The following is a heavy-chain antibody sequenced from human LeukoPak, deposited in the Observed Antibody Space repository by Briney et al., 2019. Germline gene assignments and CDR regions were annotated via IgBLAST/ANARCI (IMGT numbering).Heavy chain of an antibody. D-gene: IGHD5-18*01. J-gene: IGHJ4*02. CDR3: AKGLGTAMVKPNFDY. Sequence: PGGSLRLSCAASGFTFSSYEMNWVRQAPGKGLEWVSAISGSGGSTYYADSVKGRFTISRDNSKNTLYLQMNSLRAEDTAVYYCAKGLGTAMVKPNFDYWGQGTLVTVSS. CDR1: GFTFSSYE. CDR2: ISGSGGST. V-gene: IGHV3-23*01.